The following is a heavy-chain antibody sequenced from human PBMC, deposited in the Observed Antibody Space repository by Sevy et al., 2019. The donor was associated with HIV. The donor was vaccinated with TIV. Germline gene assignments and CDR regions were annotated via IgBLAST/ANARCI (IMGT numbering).Heavy chain of an antibody. CDR1: GFTFTSYA. CDR3: AKDRIDSSFYDRNWFDF. V-gene: IGHV3-23*01. D-gene: IGHD3-22*01. CDR2: ISGSGQSS. J-gene: IGHJ5*01. Sequence: GGSLRLSCAASGFTFTSYAMYWVRQAPGKGLEWVAAISGSGQSSFYADSVKGRFTGSRDRSKNTLFLQMDSLRVEDTALYYGAKDRIDSSFYDRNWFDFWGQGTPVTVSS.